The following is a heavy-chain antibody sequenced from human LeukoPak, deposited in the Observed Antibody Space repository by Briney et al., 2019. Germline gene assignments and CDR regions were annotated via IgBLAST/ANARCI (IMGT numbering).Heavy chain of an antibody. D-gene: IGHD3-10*01. V-gene: IGHV4-34*01. J-gene: IGHJ4*02. CDR3: ARLGTMVRGAIHY. CDR1: GGSFSGYY. Sequence: TPSETLSLTCAVYGGSFSGYYWSWIRQPPGKGLEWIGEINHSGSTNYNPSLKSRVTISVDTSKNQFSLKLSSVTAADTAVYYCARLGTMVRGAIHYWGQGTLVTVSS. CDR2: INHSGST.